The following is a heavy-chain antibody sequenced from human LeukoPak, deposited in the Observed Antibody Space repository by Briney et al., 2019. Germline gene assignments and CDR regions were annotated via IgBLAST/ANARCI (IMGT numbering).Heavy chain of an antibody. CDR3: ARSSIIAAAGPYYFDY. CDR2: IIPIFGTA. D-gene: IGHD6-13*01. J-gene: IGHJ4*02. Sequence: SVKVSCKASGYTFTSYDINWVRQATGQGLEWMGGIIPIFGTANYAQKFQGRVTITADKSTSTAYMELSSLRSEDTAVYYCARSSIIAAAGPYYFDYWGQGTLVTVSS. CDR1: GYTFTSYD. V-gene: IGHV1-69*06.